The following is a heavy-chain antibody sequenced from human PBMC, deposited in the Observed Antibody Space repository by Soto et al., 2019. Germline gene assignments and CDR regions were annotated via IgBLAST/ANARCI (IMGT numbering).Heavy chain of an antibody. CDR1: GFTFSNYG. CDR2: ISYSGSDK. Sequence: PGGSLRLSCAASGFTFSNYGMHWVRQAPGKGLEWVSIISYSGSDKYYADSVKGRFTISRDNSKNTLYLQMNSLRAEDTAVYYCAKDRQDIVVVVAATRWFDPWGQGTLVTVSS. J-gene: IGHJ5*02. V-gene: IGHV3-30*18. D-gene: IGHD2-15*01. CDR3: AKDRQDIVVVVAATRWFDP.